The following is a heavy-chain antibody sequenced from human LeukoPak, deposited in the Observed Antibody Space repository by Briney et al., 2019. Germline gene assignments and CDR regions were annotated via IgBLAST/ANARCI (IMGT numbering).Heavy chain of an antibody. J-gene: IGHJ4*02. CDR1: GYTFTSYY. CDR3: AREVVHYYDSLGGSDY. V-gene: IGHV1-46*01. D-gene: IGHD3-22*01. CDR2: INPSGGST. Sequence: ASVKVSCKASGYTFTSYYMHWVRQAPGQGLEWMGIINPSGGSTSYAQKFQGRVTMTRDTSTSTVYMELSSLRSEDTAVYYCAREVVHYYDSLGGSDYWGQGTLVTVSS.